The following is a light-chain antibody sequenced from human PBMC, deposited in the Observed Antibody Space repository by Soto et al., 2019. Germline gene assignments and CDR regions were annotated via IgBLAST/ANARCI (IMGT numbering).Light chain of an antibody. Sequence: EIVMTQSPATLSVSPGETTRLSCRASQSINSDVAWYQQKVGQTPRLLIHGASTRATGIAARFSGSGSGTDFTLTISRLEPEDFAVYYCQQYGSSGTFGQGTKVEIK. V-gene: IGKV3D-15*01. CDR2: GAS. CDR3: QQYGSSGT. J-gene: IGKJ1*01. CDR1: QSINSD.